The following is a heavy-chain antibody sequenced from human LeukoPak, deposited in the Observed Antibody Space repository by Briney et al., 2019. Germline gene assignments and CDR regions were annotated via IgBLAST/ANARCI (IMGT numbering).Heavy chain of an antibody. V-gene: IGHV3-23*01. D-gene: IGHD5-12*01. CDR1: GFGFSNDA. J-gene: IGHJ4*02. CDR3: AKGPPLYSGYHPAY. CDR2: ITGSDDTT. Sequence: GGSLRLSCAASGFGFSNDAMTWVRQAPGKWLEWVSTITGSDDTTYYTDSVKGRFTISRDHSKNMLHLQMNGLRNEDTAIYYCAKGPPLYSGYHPAYWGQGTLVTVSS.